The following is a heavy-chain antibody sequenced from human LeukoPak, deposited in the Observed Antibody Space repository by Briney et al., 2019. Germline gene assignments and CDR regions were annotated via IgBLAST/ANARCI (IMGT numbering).Heavy chain of an antibody. CDR2: IKEDGRIQ. D-gene: IGHD6-19*01. V-gene: IGHV3-7*01. Sequence: PGGSLRLSCVPSGFTLTSYWMTSVRQAPGTGLGWLGNIKEDGRIQYYLDYVRGRFTISSDNAKTSVYLQLNSLRADDTAVYYCARDVWTGVAVSDYWGQGTLVTVSS. CDR1: GFTLTSYW. CDR3: ARDVWTGVAVSDY. J-gene: IGHJ4*02.